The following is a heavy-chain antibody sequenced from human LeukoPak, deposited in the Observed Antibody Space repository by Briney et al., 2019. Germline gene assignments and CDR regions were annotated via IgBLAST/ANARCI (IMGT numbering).Heavy chain of an antibody. CDR1: GDSITNYY. D-gene: IGHD3-9*01. CDR3: ARNPVTGSNPKFDY. CDR2: IYSSGST. J-gene: IGHJ4*02. Sequence: SETLSLTCTVSGDSITNYYWSWIRQPAGKGLEWIGRIYSSGSTNCNPSLKRRVTMSIDTSKNQFSLELTSVTAADTAVYYCARNPVTGSNPKFDYWGQGTLVTVSS. V-gene: IGHV4-4*07.